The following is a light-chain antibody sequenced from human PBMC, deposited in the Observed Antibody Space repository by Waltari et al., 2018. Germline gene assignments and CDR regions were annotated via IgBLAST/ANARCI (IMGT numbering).Light chain of an antibody. CDR3: AAWDDSLSGPI. V-gene: IGLV1-47*01. CDR1: HSNIGSNY. Sequence: QSVLTQPPSASGTPGQRVTISCSGSHSNIGSNYVYWYQQLPGTAPKLLIYKDSQGPSGVRGRFAGSTSGTSASLAISGLRSEDEADYYCAAWDDSLSGPIFATGTKVTV. CDR2: KDS. J-gene: IGLJ1*01.